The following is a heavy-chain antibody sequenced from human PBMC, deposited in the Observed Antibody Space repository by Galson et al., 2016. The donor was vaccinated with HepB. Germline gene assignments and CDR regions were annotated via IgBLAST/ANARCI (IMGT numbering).Heavy chain of an antibody. CDR3: ARAMRYYDSSGYPSVGMDV. CDR1: GYTFRNYA. Sequence: SVKVSCKASGYTFRNYAMHWVRQAPGQRLEWMAWINAGNGKTKSSERFQGRVTITRDTSASPAYMEMISLGSEDTAVYYCARAMRYYDSSGYPSVGMDVWGQGTTVTVSS. CDR2: INAGNGKT. J-gene: IGHJ6*02. D-gene: IGHD3-22*01. V-gene: IGHV1-3*01.